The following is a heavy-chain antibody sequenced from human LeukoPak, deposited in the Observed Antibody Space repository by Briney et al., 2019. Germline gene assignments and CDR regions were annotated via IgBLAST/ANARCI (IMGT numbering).Heavy chain of an antibody. CDR2: IKEDGSAK. Sequence: WGSLRLSCAASGFTFSRYWMSWVRQVPGKGLEWVANIKEDGSAKYYVDSVKGRFTISRDNAKNSLYLQMNSLRAEDTAVYYCARGYYGSEDYWGQGTLVTVSS. CDR3: ARGYYGSEDY. D-gene: IGHD3-22*01. J-gene: IGHJ4*02. CDR1: GFTFSRYW. V-gene: IGHV3-7*04.